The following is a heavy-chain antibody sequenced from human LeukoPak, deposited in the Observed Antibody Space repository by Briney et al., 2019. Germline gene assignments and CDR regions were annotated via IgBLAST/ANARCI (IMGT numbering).Heavy chain of an antibody. CDR1: GYTFTRYY. D-gene: IGHD3-10*01. J-gene: IGHJ4*02. Sequence: ASLKVSCKASGYTFTRYYMHWVRQAPGQALEKMGINNPSGGSTSYAQKFQGRVTMSRDTSTSTVYMELSSLRSEDTAVYYCAREGFGELGHFDYWGQGTLVTVSS. CDR2: NNPSGGST. CDR3: AREGFGELGHFDY. V-gene: IGHV1-46*01.